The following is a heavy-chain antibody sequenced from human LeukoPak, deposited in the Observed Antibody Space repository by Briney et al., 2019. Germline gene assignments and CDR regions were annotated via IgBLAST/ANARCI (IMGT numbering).Heavy chain of an antibody. CDR3: AKDYYYGSGSYFSRYFDY. CDR1: GFTFSSYA. J-gene: IGHJ4*02. CDR2: ISGSGGST. Sequence: GGSLRLSCAASGFTFSSYAMSWVRQAPGKGLEWVSAISGSGGSTYYADSVKGRFTISRDNSKNTLYLQMNSLRAEDTAVYYCAKDYYYGSGSYFSRYFDYWGQGTLVTVSS. V-gene: IGHV3-23*01. D-gene: IGHD3-10*01.